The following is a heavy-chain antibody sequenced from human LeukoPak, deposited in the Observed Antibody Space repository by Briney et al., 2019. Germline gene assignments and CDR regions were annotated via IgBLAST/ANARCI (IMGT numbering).Heavy chain of an antibody. J-gene: IGHJ4*02. CDR2: FYHTRST. CDR3: VRGPATAQGGGFDY. Sequence: SETLSLTCTVSGYSISSGYYWGWIRQPPGKGLEWIGSFYHTRSTFYIPSLKSRATISEDTSKNQFSLSLSTVTAADTAVYYCVRGPATAQGGGFDYWGQGTLVTVSP. D-gene: IGHD3-16*01. CDR1: GYSISSGYY. V-gene: IGHV4-38-2*02.